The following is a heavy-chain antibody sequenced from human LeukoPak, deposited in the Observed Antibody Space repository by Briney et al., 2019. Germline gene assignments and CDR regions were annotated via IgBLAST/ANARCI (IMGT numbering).Heavy chain of an antibody. CDR3: ARGSGYYSYFDY. V-gene: IGHV3-11*05. Sequence: GGSLRLSCAASGFTFSDYYMSWIRQAPGKGLDSVSYISSGSSYTNYADSVKGRFTISRDNAKNSLYLQMDSLRAEDTAVYYCARGSGYYSYFDYWGQGTLVTVSS. CDR1: GFTFSDYY. J-gene: IGHJ4*02. CDR2: ISSGSSYT. D-gene: IGHD3-22*01.